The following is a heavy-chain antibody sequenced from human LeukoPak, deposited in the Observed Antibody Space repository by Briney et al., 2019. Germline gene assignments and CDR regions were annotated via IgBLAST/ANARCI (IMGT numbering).Heavy chain of an antibody. CDR1: GGSFSGYY. CDR2: INHSGST. V-gene: IGHV4-34*01. D-gene: IGHD5-18*01. CDR3: ARGRDTAMGYYYGMDV. J-gene: IGHJ6*04. Sequence: SETLSLTCAVYGGSFSGYYWSWIRQPPGKGLEWIGEINHSGSTNYNPSLKGRVTISVDTSKNQFSLKLSSVTAADTAVYYCARGRDTAMGYYYGMDVWGKGTTVTVSS.